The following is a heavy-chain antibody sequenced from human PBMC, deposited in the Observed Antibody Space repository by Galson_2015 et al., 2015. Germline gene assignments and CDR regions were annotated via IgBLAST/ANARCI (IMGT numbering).Heavy chain of an antibody. Sequence: SLRLSCAASGFTFSSYEMNWVRQAPGKGLEWVSYISSSGNTIYYADSVKGRFTISRDNANNSLYLQMNSLRAEDTALYYCARKGAPPGRIINVPAAMGGGSPPFDPWGRGTLVTVSS. J-gene: IGHJ5*02. D-gene: IGHD2-2*01. V-gene: IGHV3-48*03. CDR1: GFTFSSYE. CDR2: ISSSGNTI. CDR3: ARKGAPPGRIINVPAAMGGGSPPFDP.